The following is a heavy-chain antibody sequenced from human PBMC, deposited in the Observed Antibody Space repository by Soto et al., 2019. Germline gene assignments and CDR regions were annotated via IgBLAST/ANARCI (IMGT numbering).Heavy chain of an antibody. CDR1: GFTFSSYG. CDR3: AILGPYYFDS. CDR2: ISYDGSNK. Sequence: QVQLVESGGGVVQPGRSLRLSCAASGFTFSSYGMHWVRQAPGKGLEWVAVISYDGSNKYYADSVKGRFTISRDNSKNTLYLQMNSLRAEDTAVYYCAILGPYYFDSWGHGTLVTVSS. J-gene: IGHJ4*01. V-gene: IGHV3-30*03. D-gene: IGHD2-15*01.